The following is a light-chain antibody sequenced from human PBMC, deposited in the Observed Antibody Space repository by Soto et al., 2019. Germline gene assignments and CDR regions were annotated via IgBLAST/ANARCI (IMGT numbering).Light chain of an antibody. CDR2: ATS. CDR1: QSISIL. J-gene: IGKJ1*01. V-gene: IGKV1-5*03. CDR3: QHYNDFSWT. Sequence: DLHLTQSPSTLSASVGDRVTITCRASQSISILLAWYQQKPGKAPNLLIYATSTLETGVSSRFSGSGSGTEFTLTISSLQADDSATYYCQHYNDFSWTFGQGTKVEIK.